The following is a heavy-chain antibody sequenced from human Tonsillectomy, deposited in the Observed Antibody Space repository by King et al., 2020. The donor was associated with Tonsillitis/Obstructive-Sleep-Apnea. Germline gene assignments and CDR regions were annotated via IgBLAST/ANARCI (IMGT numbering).Heavy chain of an antibody. Sequence: VQLVESGGGLVKPGGSLRLSCAASGFTFSTHYMNWVRQAPGKGLEWVSVISTRGTYIYYADSVKGRITLSRDNASGSLYLEMNSLSAEDTAVYYCGRNSAGTGMTAHDYWGQGTLVTVSS. D-gene: IGHD1-1*01. J-gene: IGHJ4*02. V-gene: IGHV3-21*01. CDR2: ISTRGTYI. CDR3: GRNSAGTGMTAHDY. CDR1: GFTFSTHY.